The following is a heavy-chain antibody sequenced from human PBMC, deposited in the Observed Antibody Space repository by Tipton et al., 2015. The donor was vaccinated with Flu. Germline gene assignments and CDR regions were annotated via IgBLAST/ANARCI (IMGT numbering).Heavy chain of an antibody. D-gene: IGHD6-13*01. V-gene: IGHV4-59*01. CDR3: AGEGSSWYRNWFDP. CDR1: GGSISSYY. CDR2: IYYSWST. J-gene: IGHJ5*02. Sequence: TLSLTCTVSGGSISSYYWSWIRQPPGKGLEWIGYIYYSWSTNYNPSLQSRVTISVDTTKNQFSLKLSSVTAADTAVYYCAGEGSSWYRNWFDPWGQGTLVTVTS.